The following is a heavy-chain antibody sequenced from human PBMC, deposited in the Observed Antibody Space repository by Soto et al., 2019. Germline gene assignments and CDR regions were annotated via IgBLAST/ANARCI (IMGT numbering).Heavy chain of an antibody. Sequence: SLRLSCAASGFTFSSYGMHWVRQAPGKGLEWVAVIWYDGSNKYYADSVKGRFTISRDNSKNTLYLQMNSLRAEDTAVYYCARDKNYYDSSGYYHPYFDYWGQGTLVTVSS. V-gene: IGHV3-33*01. J-gene: IGHJ4*02. CDR3: ARDKNYYDSSGYYHPYFDY. D-gene: IGHD3-22*01. CDR1: GFTFSSYG. CDR2: IWYDGSNK.